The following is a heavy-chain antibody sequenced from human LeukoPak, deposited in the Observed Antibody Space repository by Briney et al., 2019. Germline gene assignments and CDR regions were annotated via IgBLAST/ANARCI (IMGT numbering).Heavy chain of an antibody. CDR2: ITGSIHYSGST. D-gene: IGHD3-10*01. V-gene: IGHV4-59*01. CDR3: ARDSRDYGSGSYWDV. J-gene: IGHJ6*02. Sequence: SETLSLTCTVSGGSISNYYWNWIRQPPGKGLEWIGYITGSIHYSGSTSYNPSLKSRVTISVDTSKNQFSLKLSSVTAAVTAVYYCARDSRDYGSGSYWDVWGQGTTVTVSS. CDR1: GGSISNYY.